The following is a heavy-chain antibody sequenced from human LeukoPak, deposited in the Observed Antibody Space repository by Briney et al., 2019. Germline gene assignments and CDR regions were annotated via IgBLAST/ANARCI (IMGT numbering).Heavy chain of an antibody. Sequence: PSETLSLTCTVPDGSISSYYWNWIRKPAGKGLEWIGRIYTSGSTNYNPSLKCRVTISVDTSKNQFSLKLSSVTAADTPVYYCARVVEMATNYSYYYYMDVWGKGTTVTISS. V-gene: IGHV4-4*07. CDR1: DGSISSYY. J-gene: IGHJ6*03. D-gene: IGHD5-24*01. CDR3: ARVVEMATNYSYYYYMDV. CDR2: IYTSGST.